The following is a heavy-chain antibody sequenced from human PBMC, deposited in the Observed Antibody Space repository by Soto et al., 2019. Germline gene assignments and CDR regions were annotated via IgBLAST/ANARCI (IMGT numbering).Heavy chain of an antibody. V-gene: IGHV4-59*08. Sequence: SETLSLTCTVSGGSISSYYWSWIRQPPGKGLEWIGYIYYSGGTNYNPSLKSRVTISVDTSKNQFSLKLSSVTAADTAVYYCARHARYCSGGSCEFDYWGQGTLVTVSS. CDR2: IYYSGGT. CDR1: GGSISSYY. D-gene: IGHD2-15*01. J-gene: IGHJ4*02. CDR3: ARHARYCSGGSCEFDY.